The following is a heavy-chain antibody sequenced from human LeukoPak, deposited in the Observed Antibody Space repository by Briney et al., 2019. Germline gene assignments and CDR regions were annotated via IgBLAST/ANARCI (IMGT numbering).Heavy chain of an antibody. CDR1: GFTFSTYN. Sequence: GGSLRLSCAASGFTFSTYNMNWVRQAPGKGLEWVSSISISSDYIYYADSVKGRFTISRDNAKNSLSLQMNSLRAEDTAVYYCARGHICSGGSCHFDYWGQGTLVTVSS. CDR3: ARGHICSGGSCHFDY. D-gene: IGHD2-15*01. J-gene: IGHJ4*02. CDR2: ISISSDYI. V-gene: IGHV3-21*01.